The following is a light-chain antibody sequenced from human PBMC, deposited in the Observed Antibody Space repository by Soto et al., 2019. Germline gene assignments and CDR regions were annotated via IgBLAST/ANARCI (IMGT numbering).Light chain of an antibody. J-gene: IGKJ1*01. CDR1: QSVLYSSNNKNY. CDR3: QQYYTTPWT. V-gene: IGKV4-1*01. Sequence: DIVMTQSPDSLAVSLGERATINCKSSQSVLYSSNNKNYLAWYQQKPGQPPKLLIYWASTRESGVPDRFSGSGSGTDFTLTISSLQAADVAVYYCQQYYTTPWTCGQGTKVEIK. CDR2: WAS.